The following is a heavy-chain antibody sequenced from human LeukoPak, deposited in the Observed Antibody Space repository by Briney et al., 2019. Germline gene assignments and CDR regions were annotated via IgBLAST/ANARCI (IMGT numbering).Heavy chain of an antibody. D-gene: IGHD5-18*01. V-gene: IGHV1-18*01. CDR1: GYTFTSYG. CDR2: ISTYNYNT. J-gene: IGHJ4*02. Sequence: ASVKVSCKTSGYTFTSYGVSWVRQAPEQRLEWMGWISTYNYNTNYAQKFRGRVTLTKDTSTSTVYMELRSLRFDDTAIYYCARQVDTSMALPDYWGQGTLVTVSS. CDR3: ARQVDTSMALPDY.